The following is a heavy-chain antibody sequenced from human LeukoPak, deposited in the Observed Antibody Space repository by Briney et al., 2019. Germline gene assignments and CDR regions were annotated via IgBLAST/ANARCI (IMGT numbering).Heavy chain of an antibody. CDR3: ARERIFGAEPFDY. D-gene: IGHD3-3*01. V-gene: IGHV3-48*04. Sequence: GGSLRLSCAASGLTFSGYSMNWVRQAPGRGLEWVSYISSSSGTIYYADSVKGRFTISRDNAKNSLYLQMNSLRAEDTAVYYCARERIFGAEPFDYWGQGTLVTVSS. CDR1: GLTFSGYS. CDR2: ISSSSGTI. J-gene: IGHJ4*02.